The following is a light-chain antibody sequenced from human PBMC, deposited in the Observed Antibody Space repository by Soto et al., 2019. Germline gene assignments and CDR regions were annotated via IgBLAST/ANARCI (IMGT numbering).Light chain of an antibody. V-gene: IGLV1-40*01. CDR1: SANIGAGYD. J-gene: IGLJ1*01. CDR2: GNN. Sequence: QSVLTQPPSMYGAPGQRVTISCIGTSANIGAGYDVHWYQQLPGMAPKLLIYGNNKRPSGVPDRFSGSKSGTSASLAITGLQAEDEADYYCQSYDSTLSGLYVLGTGTKVTVL. CDR3: QSYDSTLSGLYV.